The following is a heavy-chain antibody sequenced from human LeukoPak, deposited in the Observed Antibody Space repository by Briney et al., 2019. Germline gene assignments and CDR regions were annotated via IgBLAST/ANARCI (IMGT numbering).Heavy chain of an antibody. CDR1: GGSISSYY. Sequence: SETLSLTCTVSGGSISSYYWSWIRQPPGKGLEWIGYVAYSGSTNYNPSLESRVTISVDTSKNQCSLKLSSVTAADTAVYYCARDHYDSNGYFYYFDDWGQGTLVTVSS. D-gene: IGHD3-22*01. J-gene: IGHJ4*02. CDR3: ARDHYDSNGYFYYFDD. CDR2: VAYSGST. V-gene: IGHV4-59*12.